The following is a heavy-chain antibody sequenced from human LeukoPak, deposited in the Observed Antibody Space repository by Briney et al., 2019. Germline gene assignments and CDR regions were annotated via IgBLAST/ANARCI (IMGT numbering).Heavy chain of an antibody. J-gene: IGHJ5*02. CDR2: MYYSGTT. Sequence: PSETPSLTCSVSGVSISNSDFYWGWIRQPPGKGLEWIGTMYYSGTTYYNPSLRSRVTISVDTSKNQFSLKLSSVTAADTAVYYCARGRSHGWFDPWGQGTLVTVSS. V-gene: IGHV4-39*01. CDR3: ARGRSHGWFDP. CDR1: GVSISNSDFY. D-gene: IGHD5-18*01.